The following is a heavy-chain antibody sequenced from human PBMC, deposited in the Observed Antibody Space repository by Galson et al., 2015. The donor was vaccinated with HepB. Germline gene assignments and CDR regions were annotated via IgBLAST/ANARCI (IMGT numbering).Heavy chain of an antibody. D-gene: IGHD2-15*01. J-gene: IGHJ4*02. Sequence: SLRLSCAASGFTFSRYAMHWVRQAPGKGLEWVAVISYDGSKEYYPDSVKGRFTISRDNSKNTLFLQINSLRAEDTAVYYCAGTNPHPEGYDCSGGTCYVNYFEYWGQGDLVTVSS. CDR2: ISYDGSKE. CDR1: GFTFSRYA. CDR3: AGTNPHPEGYDCSGGTCYVNYFEY. V-gene: IGHV3-30*04.